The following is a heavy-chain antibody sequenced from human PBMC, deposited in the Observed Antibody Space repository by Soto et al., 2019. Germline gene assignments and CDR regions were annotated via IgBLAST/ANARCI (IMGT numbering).Heavy chain of an antibody. J-gene: IGHJ6*02. D-gene: IGHD3-16*01. Sequence: PLEILSLTYGVYGGSFSSYQWSWVRQAPGKGLEWIGEINHSGSTNYSPSLNSRVTMSIDTSTNQFSLRLRYGNAADTAMYYCARYGEVTPRRYGMDVWGQGTTVT. CDR2: INHSGST. CDR1: GGSFSSYQ. CDR3: ARYGEVTPRRYGMDV. V-gene: IGHV4-34*01.